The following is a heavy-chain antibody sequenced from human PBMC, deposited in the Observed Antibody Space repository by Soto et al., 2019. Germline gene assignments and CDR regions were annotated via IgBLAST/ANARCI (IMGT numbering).Heavy chain of an antibody. V-gene: IGHV3-33*01. CDR2: IWYDGSNK. J-gene: IGHJ4*02. CDR3: ARDRGQWLVLNYFDY. Sequence: QSGGSLRLSCAASGFTFSSYGMHWVRQAPGKGLEWVAVIWYDGSNKYYADSVKGRFTISRDNSKNTLYLQMNSLRAEDTAVYYCARDRGQWLVLNYFDYWGQGTLVTVSS. D-gene: IGHD6-19*01. CDR1: GFTFSSYG.